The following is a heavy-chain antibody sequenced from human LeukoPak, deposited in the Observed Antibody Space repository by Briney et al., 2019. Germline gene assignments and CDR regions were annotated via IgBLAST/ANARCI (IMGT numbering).Heavy chain of an antibody. CDR1: GYTFATFG. D-gene: IGHD1-26*01. Sequence: GASVKVSCEATGYTFATFGISWVRQAPGQGLEWMGWISGYDGDTNYAQKLQDRVTMTTDTSTSTAYMELRSLRYDDTAMYYCARGLDSGRDLDYWGQGTLVTVSS. V-gene: IGHV1-18*01. J-gene: IGHJ4*02. CDR2: ISGYDGDT. CDR3: ARGLDSGRDLDY.